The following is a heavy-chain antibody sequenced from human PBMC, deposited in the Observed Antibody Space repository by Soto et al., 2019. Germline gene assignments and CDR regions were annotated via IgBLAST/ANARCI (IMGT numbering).Heavy chain of an antibody. Sequence: QDHLVQSGAEVKKPGASVKVSCKGSGYAFTTYGITWVRQAPGQGLEWMGWISAHNGNTNYAQKLQGRVTVTRATSTSTAYMELRSLRSADTAVYYCARGRYGDYWGQGALVTVSS. CDR1: GYAFTTYG. D-gene: IGHD1-1*01. J-gene: IGHJ4*02. V-gene: IGHV1-18*01. CDR3: ARGRYGDY. CDR2: ISAHNGNT.